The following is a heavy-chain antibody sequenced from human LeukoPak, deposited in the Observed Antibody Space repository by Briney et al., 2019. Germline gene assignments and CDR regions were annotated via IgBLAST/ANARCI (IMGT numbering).Heavy chain of an antibody. D-gene: IGHD2-2*01. CDR2: INHSGST. V-gene: IGHV4-34*01. CDR3: ARGRTYCSSTSCYSNWFDP. J-gene: IGHJ5*02. CDR1: GGSFSGYY. Sequence: SETLSLTXAVYGGSFSGYYWSWIRQPPGKGLEWIGEINHSGSTNYNPSLKSRVTISVDTSKNQFSLKLSSVTAADTAVYYCARGRTYCSSTSCYSNWFDPWGQGTLVTVSS.